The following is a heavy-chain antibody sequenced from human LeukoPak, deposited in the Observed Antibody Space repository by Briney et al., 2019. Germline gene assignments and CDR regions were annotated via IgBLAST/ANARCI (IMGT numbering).Heavy chain of an antibody. CDR2: IWYDGSNK. V-gene: IGHV3-33*06. J-gene: IGHJ4*02. D-gene: IGHD4-17*01. CDR1: GFTFSSYG. CDR3: AKGSLAVTYFDY. Sequence: GRSLRLSCAASGFTFSSYGMHWVRQAPGKGLEWMAVIWYDGSNKYYADSVKGRFTISRDNSKNTLYLQMNSLRAEDTAVYYCAKGSLAVTYFDYWGQGTLVTVSS.